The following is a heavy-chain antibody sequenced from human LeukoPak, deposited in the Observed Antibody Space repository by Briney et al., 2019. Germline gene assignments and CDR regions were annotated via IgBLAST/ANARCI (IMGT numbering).Heavy chain of an antibody. CDR1: GSSFSNNW. CDR3: ARLVSGSWAENFDF. V-gene: IGHV5-51*01. Sequence: GESLKISCKASGSSFSNNWIGWVRQMPGKGLEWMGIISPSSSETRYSPSFQGQVTISVDRSTNTAYLQWSSLKASDTAMYYCARLVSGSWAENFDFWGQGTLVTVSS. J-gene: IGHJ4*02. D-gene: IGHD6-13*01. CDR2: ISPSSSET.